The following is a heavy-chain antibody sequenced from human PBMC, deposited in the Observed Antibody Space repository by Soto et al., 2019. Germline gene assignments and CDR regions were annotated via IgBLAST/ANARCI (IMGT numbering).Heavy chain of an antibody. Sequence: GASVKVSCKASGYIFTSNAMQWVRQAPGQRLEWMGWINAGNGNTKYSQKLQGRATITRDTSASTAYMELSSLRSEDTAVYYCARGGEPIDYWGQGTLVTVSS. CDR2: INAGNGNT. CDR1: GYIFTSNA. CDR3: ARGGEPIDY. J-gene: IGHJ4*02. D-gene: IGHD2-21*01. V-gene: IGHV1-3*01.